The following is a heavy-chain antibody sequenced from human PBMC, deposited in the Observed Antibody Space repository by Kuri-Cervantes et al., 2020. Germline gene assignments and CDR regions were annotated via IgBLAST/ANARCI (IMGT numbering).Heavy chain of an antibody. V-gene: IGHV3-21*01. Sequence: GGSLRLSCAAPGFTFSGYSMNWVRQAPGKGLEWVSSNSGSSSYIYYADSVKGRFTISRDNAKNSLYLQMNSLRAEDTAVYYCAKEEWGYGDYGEDGVDYWGQGTLVTVSS. CDR1: GFTFSGYS. J-gene: IGHJ4*02. D-gene: IGHD4-17*01. CDR2: NSGSSSYI. CDR3: AKEEWGYGDYGEDGVDY.